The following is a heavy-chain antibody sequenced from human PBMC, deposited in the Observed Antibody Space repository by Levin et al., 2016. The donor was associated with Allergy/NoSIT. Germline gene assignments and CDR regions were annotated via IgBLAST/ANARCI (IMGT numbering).Heavy chain of an antibody. D-gene: IGHD4-11*01. CDR1: GFTFSSYE. Sequence: GESLKISCAASGFTFSSYEMNWVRQAPGKGLEWVSYISSSGSTIYYADSVKGRFTISRDNAKNSLYLQMNSLRAEDTAVYYCAREVYSKPSYYYGMDVWGQGTTVTVSS. J-gene: IGHJ6*02. V-gene: IGHV3-48*03. CDR2: ISSSGSTI. CDR3: AREVYSKPSYYYGMDV.